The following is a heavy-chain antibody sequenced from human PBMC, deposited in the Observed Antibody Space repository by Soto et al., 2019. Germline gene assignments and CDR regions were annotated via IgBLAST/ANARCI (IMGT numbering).Heavy chain of an antibody. D-gene: IGHD6-13*01. Sequence: EVQLLESGGGLVQPGGSLRLSCAASGFTFSSYAMNWVRQAPGKGLEWVSVISGSDGGTYYADSVKGRITISRDNSKNTLNLHMHSLGAADTAVYYCASRSSSWYFDYWGQGTLVTVSS. V-gene: IGHV3-23*01. CDR2: ISGSDGGT. J-gene: IGHJ4*02. CDR1: GFTFSSYA. CDR3: ASRSSSWYFDY.